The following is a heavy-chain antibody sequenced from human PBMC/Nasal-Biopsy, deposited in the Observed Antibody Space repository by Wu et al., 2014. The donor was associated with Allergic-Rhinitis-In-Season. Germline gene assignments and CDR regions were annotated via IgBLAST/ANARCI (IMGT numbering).Heavy chain of an antibody. CDR3: ARRFSNGWPYYSGIDV. J-gene: IGHJ6*02. D-gene: IGHD6-19*01. Sequence: TLSLTCTVSGGSINSYYWSWIRQPAGKGLEWIGRIYTSGSTYYSPSLKSRVAISIDTSKNQFSLRVRSVTDADTAVFYCARRFSNGWPYYSGIDVWGQGTTVTVSS. CDR1: GGSINSYY. CDR2: IYTSGST. V-gene: IGHV4-4*07.